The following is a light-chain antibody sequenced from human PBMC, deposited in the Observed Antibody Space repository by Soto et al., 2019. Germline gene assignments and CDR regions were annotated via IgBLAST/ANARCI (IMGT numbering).Light chain of an antibody. V-gene: IGLV2-14*03. CDR3: SSYTTSNTLV. J-gene: IGLJ2*01. Sequence: QSVLTQPASVSGSPGQSITISCTGTSSDVGAYNFVSWYQQHPGKAPKLMIYDVTNRPSGVSSRFSGSKSGNTASLAISGLQAEDEADYYCSSYTTSNTLVFGEGTKLTV. CDR1: SSDVGAYNF. CDR2: DVT.